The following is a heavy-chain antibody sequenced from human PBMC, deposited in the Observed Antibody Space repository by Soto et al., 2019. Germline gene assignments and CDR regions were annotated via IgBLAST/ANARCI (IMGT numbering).Heavy chain of an antibody. V-gene: IGHV3-30*18. CDR2: ISNDGNNK. D-gene: IGHD3-3*02. CDR3: VKDRRTEAFGMEV. Sequence: QVQLVEPGGGVVQPGRSLRLSCAASGFTFSSYGMHWVRQAPGKGLEWVAVISNDGNNKYYADSVKGRFTISRDTSRNTVYLQMNSLRAEDTAVFYCVKDRRTEAFGMEVWGQGTTVTVSS. J-gene: IGHJ6*02. CDR1: GFTFSSYG.